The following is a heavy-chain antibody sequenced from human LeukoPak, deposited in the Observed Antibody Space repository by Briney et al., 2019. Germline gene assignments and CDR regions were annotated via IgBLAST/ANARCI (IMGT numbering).Heavy chain of an antibody. J-gene: IGHJ6*03. CDR2: IYVTGT. Sequence: SETLSLTCTVSGGSIGTYYWSWIRQSAGKGLEWIGYIYVTGTRYNPYLQSRVTISVDRSRNQFFLKMSSVTAADTAVYYCARHIGGGIEDMDVWGKGTKVIVSS. D-gene: IGHD3-16*02. CDR1: GGSIGTYY. CDR3: ARHIGGGIEDMDV. V-gene: IGHV4-59*08.